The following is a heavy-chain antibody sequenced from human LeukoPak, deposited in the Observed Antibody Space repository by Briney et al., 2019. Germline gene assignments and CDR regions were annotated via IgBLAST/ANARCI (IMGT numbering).Heavy chain of an antibody. V-gene: IGHV3-53*01. D-gene: IGHD6-19*01. CDR1: GFTVSSNY. Sequence: GGSLRLSCAASGFTVSSNYMSWVRQAPGKGLEWVSVIYSGGSTYYADSVKGRFTISRDNSKNTLYLQMNSLRAEDTAVYYCARGVPGYGSGWYVGYYYGMDVWGQGTTVTVSS. CDR2: IYSGGST. J-gene: IGHJ6*02. CDR3: ARGVPGYGSGWYVGYYYGMDV.